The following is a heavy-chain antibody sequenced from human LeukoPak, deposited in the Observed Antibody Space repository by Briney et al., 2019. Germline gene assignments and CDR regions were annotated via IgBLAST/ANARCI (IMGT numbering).Heavy chain of an antibody. CDR1: GFIFTNYF. D-gene: IGHD3-3*01. CDR3: ATDRGWRTSGYYLYYFEY. CDR2: IKHDGSEK. Sequence: GGSLRLSSAASGFIFTNYFMSWVRQAPGKGLEWVASIKHDGSEKYYVDSVRGRFTISRDNTMNSLYLQMSSLRAEDTAVYYCATDRGWRTSGYYLYYFEYWGQGTLVTFSS. J-gene: IGHJ4*02. V-gene: IGHV3-7*01.